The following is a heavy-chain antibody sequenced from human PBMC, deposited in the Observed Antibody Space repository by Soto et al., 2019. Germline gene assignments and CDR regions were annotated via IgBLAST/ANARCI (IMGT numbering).Heavy chain of an antibody. CDR1: GFVLSDYG. CDR2: TWFDGSNE. CDR3: ARDGRSGWTSYHFDY. D-gene: IGHD6-19*01. J-gene: IGHJ4*02. V-gene: IGHV3-33*01. Sequence: QVQLVQSGGGVVQPGRSLRLSCAAFGFVLSDYGMHWVRQTPGKGLEWVAVTWFDGSNEYYADSVKGRFTISRDNSNNRLYLQMNSLRVEDTAVYYCARDGRSGWTSYHFDYSAQGTRVTVSS.